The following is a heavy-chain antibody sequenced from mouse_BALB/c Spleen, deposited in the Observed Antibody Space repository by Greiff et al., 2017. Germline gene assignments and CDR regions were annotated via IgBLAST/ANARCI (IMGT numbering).Heavy chain of an antibody. V-gene: IGHV1S81*02. Sequence: QVQLQQPGAELVKPGASVKLSCKASGYTFTSYWMHWVKQRPGQGLEWIGEINPSNGRTNYNEKFKSKATLTVDKSSSTAYMQLSSLTSEDSAVYYCARGDDYGFAYWGQGTLVTVSA. CDR3: ARGDDYGFAY. CDR2: INPSNGRT. CDR1: GYTFTSYW. J-gene: IGHJ3*01. D-gene: IGHD2-4*01.